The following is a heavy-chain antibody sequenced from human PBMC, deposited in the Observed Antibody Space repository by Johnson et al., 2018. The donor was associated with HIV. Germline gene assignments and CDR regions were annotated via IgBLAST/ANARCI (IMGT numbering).Heavy chain of an antibody. CDR3: ARAWGGSYSAFDI. V-gene: IGHV3-74*02. CDR1: GFTFSSYA. J-gene: IGHJ3*02. D-gene: IGHD1-26*01. Sequence: VQLVESGGGVVQPGRSLRLSCAASGFTFSSYAMHWVRQAPGKGLVWVSRINSDGSSTSYADSVKGRFTISRDNAKNTLYLQMNSLRAEDTAVYYCARAWGGSYSAFDIWGQGTMVTVSS. CDR2: INSDGSST.